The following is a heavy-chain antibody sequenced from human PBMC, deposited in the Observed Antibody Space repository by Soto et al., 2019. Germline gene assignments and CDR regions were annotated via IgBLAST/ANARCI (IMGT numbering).Heavy chain of an antibody. V-gene: IGHV2-5*02. D-gene: IGHD3-3*01. CDR1: GFSLSTSGVG. CDR3: AHSLWIRECYDFGSGLPYYFGY. J-gene: IGHJ4*02. CDR2: IYWDDDK. Sequence: QITLKESGPTLVKPTQTLTLTCTFSGFSLSTSGVGVGWIRQPSGKALEWLALIYWDDDKRYSPSLKSRLTITKDPSKSHVFLTMTTMDPLYTATSYCAHSLWIRECYDFGSGLPYYFGYWGQSTLVTVAS.